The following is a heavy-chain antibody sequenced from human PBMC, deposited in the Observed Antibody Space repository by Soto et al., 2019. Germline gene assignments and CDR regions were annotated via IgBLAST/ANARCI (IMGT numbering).Heavy chain of an antibody. D-gene: IGHD3-10*01. V-gene: IGHV3-30-3*01. J-gene: IGHJ4*02. CDR1: GFTFSNYG. Sequence: GGSLRLSCAASGFTFSNYGLHWVRQTPGKGLEWLAIISYDGSNQYYADSVKGRFTVSRDNSKNRLYLQMNGLRPEDTALYYCARDADYYGSGIYLSSWPFDYWGQGTLVTVSS. CDR2: ISYDGSNQ. CDR3: ARDADYYGSGIYLSSWPFDY.